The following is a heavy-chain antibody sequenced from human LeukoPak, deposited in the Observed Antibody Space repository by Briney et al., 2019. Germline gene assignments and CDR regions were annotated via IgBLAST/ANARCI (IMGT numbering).Heavy chain of an antibody. Sequence: GGSLRLSCAASGFTFSTSAMNWVRQAPGKGLEWVSSINNVRSHIYYADSVRGRFTISRDNANNVLYLQMNSLRAGDTAVYYCAKGRLGYCSGGSCYDAYYYYYGMDVWGQGATVTVSS. CDR1: GFTFSTSA. CDR2: INNVRSHI. V-gene: IGHV3-21*04. CDR3: AKGRLGYCSGGSCYDAYYYYYGMDV. J-gene: IGHJ6*02. D-gene: IGHD2-15*01.